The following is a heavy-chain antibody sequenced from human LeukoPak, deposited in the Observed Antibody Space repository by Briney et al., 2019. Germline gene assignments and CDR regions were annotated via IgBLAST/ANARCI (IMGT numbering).Heavy chain of an antibody. Sequence: ASETLSLTCTVSGDSVSNGNYYWSWLRQPPGKALEWIGYIYYTGSTYYNPSLEGRVTISVDTSRNQFSVKLSSVTAADTAVYYCARSQNYYGSGDYWSQGTLVTVSS. CDR2: IYYTGST. J-gene: IGHJ4*02. CDR1: GDSVSNGNYY. CDR3: ARSQNYYGSGDY. D-gene: IGHD3-10*01. V-gene: IGHV4-61*01.